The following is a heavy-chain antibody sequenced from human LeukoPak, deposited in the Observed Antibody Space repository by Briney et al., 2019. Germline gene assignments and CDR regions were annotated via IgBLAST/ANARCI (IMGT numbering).Heavy chain of an antibody. Sequence: PSETLSLTCIVSGGSITSSIYYWGWIRQPPGKGLEWIGSVYNSGSTYYNPSLKSQVTISVDTSKNQFSLKLSSATAADTAVYYCAREGKGYCSGGSCYPPGGGYYYYYMDVWGKGTTVTVSS. CDR1: GGSITSSIYY. V-gene: IGHV4-39*07. CDR3: AREGKGYCSGGSCYPPGGGYYYYYMDV. D-gene: IGHD2-15*01. J-gene: IGHJ6*03. CDR2: VYNSGST.